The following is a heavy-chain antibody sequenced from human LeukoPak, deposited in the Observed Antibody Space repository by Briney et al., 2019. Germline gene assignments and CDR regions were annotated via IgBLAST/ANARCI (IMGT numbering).Heavy chain of an antibody. CDR1: GFTFSDYY. CDR2: ISSSGSTI. CDR3: AREQRSYQRPRPDAFDI. V-gene: IGHV3-11*01. J-gene: IGHJ3*02. D-gene: IGHD1-26*01. Sequence: GGSLRLSCAASGFTFSDYYMSWIRQAPGKGLEWVSYISSSGSTIYYADSVKGRLTISRDNAKNSLYLQMNSLRAEDTAVYYCAREQRSYQRPRPDAFDIWGQGAMVTVSS.